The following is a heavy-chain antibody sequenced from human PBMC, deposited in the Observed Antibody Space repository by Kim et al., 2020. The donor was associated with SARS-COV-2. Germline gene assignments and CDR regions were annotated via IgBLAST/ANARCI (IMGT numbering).Heavy chain of an antibody. CDR3: ARAKMLRIAARGNAFDF. D-gene: IGHD6-13*01. CDR2: INPSGGST. Sequence: ASVKVSCKASGYTFTSYYMHWVRQAPGQGLEWMGIINPSGGSTSYAQKFQGRVTMTRDTSTSTVYMELSSLRSEDTAVYYCARAKMLRIAARGNAFDFWGQGTMVTVSS. CDR1: GYTFTSYY. J-gene: IGHJ3*01. V-gene: IGHV1-46*01.